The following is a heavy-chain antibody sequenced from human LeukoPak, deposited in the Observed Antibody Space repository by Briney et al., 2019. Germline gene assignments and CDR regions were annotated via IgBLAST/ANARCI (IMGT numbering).Heavy chain of an antibody. J-gene: IGHJ5*02. CDR1: GGSFSGYY. Sequence: SETLSLTCAVYGGSFSGYYWSWIRQPPGKGLGWIGEINHSGSTNYNPSLKSRVTISVDTSKNQFSLKLSSVTAADTAVYYCARDPWGGSWFDPWGQGTLVTVSS. D-gene: IGHD3-10*01. CDR2: INHSGST. V-gene: IGHV4-34*01. CDR3: ARDPWGGSWFDP.